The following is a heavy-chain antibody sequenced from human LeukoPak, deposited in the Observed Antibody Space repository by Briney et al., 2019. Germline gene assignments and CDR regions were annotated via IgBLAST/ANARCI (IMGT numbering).Heavy chain of an antibody. D-gene: IGHD3-3*01. V-gene: IGHV3-21*01. CDR2: ISSSSSYI. CDR1: GFTFSSYS. CDR3: ARDLADGVLYYDFWSGEGNYGMDV. Sequence: GGPLRLSCAASGFTFSSYSMNWVRQAPGKGLEWVSSISSSSSYIYYADSVKGRFTISRDNAKNSLYLQMNSLRAEDTAVYYCARDLADGVLYYDFWSGEGNYGMDVWGQGTTVTVSS. J-gene: IGHJ6*02.